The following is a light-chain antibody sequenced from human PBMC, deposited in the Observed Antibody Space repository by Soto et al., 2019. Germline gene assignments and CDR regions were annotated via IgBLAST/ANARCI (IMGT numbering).Light chain of an antibody. J-gene: IGLJ3*02. CDR2: DVS. Sequence: QYALTQPRSVSGSPGQSVTISCTGTSSDVGAYNYVSWYQHHPGKAPKVMIYDVSERPSGVPDRFSGSKSDNKASLTISGLQAEDEADYYCCSYAGSYSWVFGGGTKLTAL. CDR3: CSYAGSYSWV. V-gene: IGLV2-11*01. CDR1: SSDVGAYNY.